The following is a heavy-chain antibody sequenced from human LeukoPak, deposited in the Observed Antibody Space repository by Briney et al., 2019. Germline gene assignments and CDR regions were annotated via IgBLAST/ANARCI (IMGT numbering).Heavy chain of an antibody. CDR2: IYTSVGT. CDR3: ASDSVTRRPYYYYYYVDV. CDR1: GGSVSSYY. J-gene: IGHJ6*03. V-gene: IGHV4-4*07. D-gene: IGHD4-17*01. Sequence: SETLSLTCTVSGGSVSSYYWSWIRQLAGKVLEWIGRIYTSVGTNYNPSLKSRVTMSVDTSKNQFSLKLSSVTAADTAVYYCASDSVTRRPYYYYYYVDVWGKGTTVTVSS.